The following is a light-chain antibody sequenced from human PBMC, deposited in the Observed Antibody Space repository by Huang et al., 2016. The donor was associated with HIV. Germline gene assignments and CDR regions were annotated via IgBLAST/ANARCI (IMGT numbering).Light chain of an antibody. J-gene: IGKJ4*01. CDR1: QSISAY. CDR2: GAS. CDR3: QKSYTTPLT. V-gene: IGKV1-39*01. Sequence: DIQMTQSPSSLSASVGDTVTITCRASQSISAYLNWYPQKPGKAPKLLIDGASTVQSGVPSSFSGSGSGTDFTLTINSLPPEDFATYYWQKSYTTPLTFGGGTKVEI.